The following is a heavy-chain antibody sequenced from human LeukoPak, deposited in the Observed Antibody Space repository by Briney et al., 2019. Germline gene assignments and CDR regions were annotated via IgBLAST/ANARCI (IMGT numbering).Heavy chain of an antibody. Sequence: SETLSLTCTVSGDSISGGTYYWAWIRQTPGKGLEWIGSIYSNGYTYHNPSLKSRVTISVDTPNNQFSLRLRSVTAADTATYYCARDSSGSSGGAPYFFDYWGQGTLLTVSS. J-gene: IGHJ4*02. V-gene: IGHV4-39*07. CDR3: ARDSSGSSGGAPYFFDY. CDR2: IYSNGYT. CDR1: GDSISGGTYY. D-gene: IGHD3-22*01.